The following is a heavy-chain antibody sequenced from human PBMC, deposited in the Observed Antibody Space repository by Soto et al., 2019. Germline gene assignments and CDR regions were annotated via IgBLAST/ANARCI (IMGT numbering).Heavy chain of an antibody. D-gene: IGHD2-15*01. CDR2: IRGSGGTT. Sequence: EKGLEWVAAIRGSGGTTYYADSVKGRFTNSRDNSKSTLYLQMNSLGAEDTAVFFFQAEDRIRGSVSVSASLLNRSPDL. V-gene: IGHV3-23*01. CDR3: QAEDRIRGSVSVSASLLNRSPDL. J-gene: IGHJ2*01.